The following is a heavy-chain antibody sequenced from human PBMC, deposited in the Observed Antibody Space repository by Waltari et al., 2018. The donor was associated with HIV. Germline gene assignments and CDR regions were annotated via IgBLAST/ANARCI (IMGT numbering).Heavy chain of an antibody. V-gene: IGHV1-2*02. CDR2: INPNSGGT. CDR3: AREPSLTTAYDY. Sequence: QVQLVPSGAEVKKPGASVQVSCKASGYTFTGYYMHWGRQAPGQGLEWMGWINPNSGGTNYAQKFQGRVTMTRDTSISTAYMELTRLRSDDTAVYYCAREPSLTTAYDYWGQGTLVTVSS. J-gene: IGHJ4*02. D-gene: IGHD4-17*01. CDR1: GYTFTGYY.